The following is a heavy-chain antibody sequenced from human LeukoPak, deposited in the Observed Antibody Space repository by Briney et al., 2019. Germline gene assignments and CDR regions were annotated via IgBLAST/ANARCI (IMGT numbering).Heavy chain of an antibody. CDR2: ISSSSSYI. J-gene: IGHJ4*02. CDR1: GFTFSSYS. CDR3: VSQRLAYCGGDCQDY. D-gene: IGHD2-21*02. V-gene: IGHV3-21*01. Sequence: GGSLRLSCAATGFTFSSYSMNWVRQAPGKGLEWVSSISSSSSYIYYADSVKGRFTISRDNAKNSLYLQMNSLRAEDTAVYYCVSQRLAYCGGDCQDYWGQGTLVTVSS.